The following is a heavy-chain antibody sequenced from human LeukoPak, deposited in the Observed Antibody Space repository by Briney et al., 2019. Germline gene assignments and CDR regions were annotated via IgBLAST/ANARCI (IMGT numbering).Heavy chain of an antibody. CDR3: ARGEYGSGSYYSVSTFDP. CDR2: INPSGGIT. D-gene: IGHD3-10*01. Sequence: GASVKVSCKPSGYTFTSYYMHWVRQAPGHGLEWMGTINPSGGITSYAQKFQGRVTMTRDTSTSTVYMELSSLRSEDTAVYSCARGEYGSGSYYSVSTFDPWGQGTLVTVSS. CDR1: GYTFTSYY. V-gene: IGHV1-46*01. J-gene: IGHJ5*02.